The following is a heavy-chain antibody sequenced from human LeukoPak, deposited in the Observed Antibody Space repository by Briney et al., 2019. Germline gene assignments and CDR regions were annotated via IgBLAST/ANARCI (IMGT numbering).Heavy chain of an antibody. V-gene: IGHV3-7*01. CDR2: IKQDGSEK. D-gene: IGHD1-26*01. J-gene: IGHJ4*02. Sequence: PGGSLRLSCAASGFTFSSYWMSWVRQAPGKGLEWVANIKQDGSEKYYVDSVKGRFTISRDNSKNSLYLQMNSLRAEDTAVYYCASGRGSRPDYFDYWGQGTLVIVSS. CDR1: GFTFSSYW. CDR3: ASGRGSRPDYFDY.